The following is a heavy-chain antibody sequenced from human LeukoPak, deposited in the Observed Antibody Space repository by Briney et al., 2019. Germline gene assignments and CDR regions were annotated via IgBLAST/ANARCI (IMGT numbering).Heavy chain of an antibody. Sequence: GGSLRLSCVASRFSFSSHWMTWVRQAPGKGLEWVSVIYSGGSTYYADSVKGRFTISRDNSKNTLYLQMNSLRAEDTAMYYCARGKDDAFDIWGQGTMVTVSS. CDR1: RFSFSSHW. V-gene: IGHV3-53*01. CDR3: ARGKDDAFDI. J-gene: IGHJ3*02. CDR2: IYSGGST.